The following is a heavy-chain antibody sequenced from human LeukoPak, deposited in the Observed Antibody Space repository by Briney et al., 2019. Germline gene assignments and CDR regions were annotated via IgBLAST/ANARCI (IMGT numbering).Heavy chain of an antibody. CDR3: ARVRTMVRGVISNWFDP. J-gene: IGHJ5*02. Sequence: PSETLSLTCAVYGGSFSGYYWSWIRQHPGKGLEWIGYIYYSGSTYYNPSLKSRVTISVDTSKNQFSLKLSSVTAADTAVYYCARVRTMVRGVISNWFDPWGQGTLVTVSS. D-gene: IGHD3-10*01. CDR1: GGSFSGYY. CDR2: IYYSGST. V-gene: IGHV4-31*11.